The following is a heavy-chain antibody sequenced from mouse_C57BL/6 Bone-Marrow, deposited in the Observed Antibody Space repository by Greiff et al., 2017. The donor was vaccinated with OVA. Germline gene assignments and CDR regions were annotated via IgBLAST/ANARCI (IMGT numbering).Heavy chain of an antibody. Sequence: QVQLQQSGAELVRPGTSVKVSCKASGYAFTNYLIEWVKQRPGQGLEWIGVINPGSGGTNYNEKFKGKATLTADKSSSTAYMQLSSLTSEDSAVYFCARSGPITTVVATRAMDYWGQGTSVTVSS. CDR3: ARSGPITTVVATRAMDY. D-gene: IGHD1-1*01. CDR2: INPGSGGT. V-gene: IGHV1-54*01. J-gene: IGHJ4*01. CDR1: GYAFTNYL.